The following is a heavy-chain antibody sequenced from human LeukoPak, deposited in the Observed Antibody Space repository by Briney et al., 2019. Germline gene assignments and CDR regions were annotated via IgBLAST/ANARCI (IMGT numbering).Heavy chain of an antibody. CDR1: GFTFSSYS. V-gene: IGHV3-23*01. CDR2: ISGSGGST. J-gene: IGHJ4*02. CDR3: AKVHYYDSSGPMGY. D-gene: IGHD3-22*01. Sequence: PGGSLRLSCAASGFTFSSYSMNWVRQAPGKGLEWVSAISGSGGSTYYADSVKGRFTISRDNSKNTLYLQMNSLRAEDTAVYYCAKVHYYDSSGPMGYWGQGTLVTVSS.